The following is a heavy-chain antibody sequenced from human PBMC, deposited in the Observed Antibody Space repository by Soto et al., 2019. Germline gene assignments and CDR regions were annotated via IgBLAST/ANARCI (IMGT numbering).Heavy chain of an antibody. CDR3: AKWGATIFAVRSGYYGMDV. CDR2: ISGSGGST. V-gene: IGHV3-23*01. Sequence: GGSLRLSCAASGFTFSSYAMSWVRQAPGKGLEWVSAISGSGGSTYYADSVKGRFTISRDNSKNTLYLQMNSLRAEDTAVYYCAKWGATIFAVRSGYYGMDVWGQGTTVTVSS. D-gene: IGHD3-3*01. J-gene: IGHJ6*02. CDR1: GFTFSSYA.